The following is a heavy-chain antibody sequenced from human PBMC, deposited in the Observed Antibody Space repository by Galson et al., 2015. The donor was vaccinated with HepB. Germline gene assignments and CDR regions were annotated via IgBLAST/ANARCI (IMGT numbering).Heavy chain of an antibody. Sequence: SVKVSCKASGYTFTTYGISWVRQAPGQGLEWMGWISANNVNTKYAQKFQARITMTADTSTSTGYMELRSLTSDDTAIYFCARDGGYSSSYYNPRTDYWGQGTLVTVSS. CDR1: GYTFTTYG. CDR2: ISANNVNT. D-gene: IGHD6-13*01. J-gene: IGHJ4*02. V-gene: IGHV1-18*04. CDR3: ARDGGYSSSYYNPRTDY.